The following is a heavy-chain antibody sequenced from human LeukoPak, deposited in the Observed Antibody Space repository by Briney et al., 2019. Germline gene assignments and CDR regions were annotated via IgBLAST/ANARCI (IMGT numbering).Heavy chain of an antibody. J-gene: IGHJ4*02. CDR2: IYTSGST. V-gene: IGHV4-4*07. CDR3: ARESYDILTGYRYYFDY. D-gene: IGHD3-9*01. CDR1: GGSTSSYY. Sequence: SETLSLTCTVSGGSTSSYYWSWIRQPAGKGLEWIGRIYTSGSTNYNPSLKSRVTMSVDTSKNQFSLKLSSVTAADTAVYYCARESYDILTGYRYYFDYWGQGTLVTVSS.